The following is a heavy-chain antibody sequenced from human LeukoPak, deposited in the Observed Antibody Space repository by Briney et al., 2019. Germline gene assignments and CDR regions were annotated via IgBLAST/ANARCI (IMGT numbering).Heavy chain of an antibody. CDR3: AKGKRDYYGSGTYPSLYYFDY. Sequence: SETLSLTCAVYGGSFSGYYWSWIRQPPGKGLEWIGEINHSGSTNYNPSLKSRVTISVDTSKNQFSLKLSSVTAADTAVYYCAKGKRDYYGSGTYPSLYYFDYWGQGTLVTVSS. V-gene: IGHV4-34*01. J-gene: IGHJ4*02. CDR1: GGSFSGYY. D-gene: IGHD3-10*01. CDR2: INHSGST.